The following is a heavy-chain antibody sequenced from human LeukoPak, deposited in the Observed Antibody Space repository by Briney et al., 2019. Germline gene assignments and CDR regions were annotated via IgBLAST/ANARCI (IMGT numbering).Heavy chain of an antibody. D-gene: IGHD2-2*01. V-gene: IGHV3-72*01. CDR1: GFTFSDHY. CDR3: TRSCSSSSCPLYYFDY. CDR2: IRNKAKSHTT. Sequence: GGSLRLSCAASGFTFSDHYMDWVRQAPGKGLEWVGRIRNKAKSHTTEYAASVKGRFTISRDDSKKSLYLQMSSLKSEDTALYYCTRSCSSSSCPLYYFDYWGRGTLVTVSS. J-gene: IGHJ4*02.